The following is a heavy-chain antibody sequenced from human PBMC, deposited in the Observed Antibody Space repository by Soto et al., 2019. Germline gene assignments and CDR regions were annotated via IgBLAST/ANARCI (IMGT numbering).Heavy chain of an antibody. V-gene: IGHV4-34*01. D-gene: IGHD2-21*01. CDR2: ISPSGTT. CDR3: ATSLWSGTQPEI. J-gene: IGHJ4*02. CDR1: GGSFSNNY. Sequence: SETLSLTCAVYGGSFSNNYWTWFRQPPGKGLEWIGEISPSGTTKYIPSLKSRGTISVDTSRKQFFLKVTSVSAADTAVYYCATSLWSGTQPEIWGPGTLVT.